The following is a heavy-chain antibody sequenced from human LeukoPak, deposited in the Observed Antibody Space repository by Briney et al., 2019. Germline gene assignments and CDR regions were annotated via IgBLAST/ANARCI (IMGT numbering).Heavy chain of an antibody. CDR2: INSDGSST. V-gene: IGHV3-74*01. CDR1: GFTFSSYW. J-gene: IGHJ4*02. D-gene: IGHD3-22*01. CDR3: AKDVDMIVVEEFDY. Sequence: GGSLRLSCAASGFTFSSYWMHWVRHAPGKGLVWVSRINSDGSSTSYADSVKGRFTISRDNAKNTLYLQMNSLRAEDTAVYYCAKDVDMIVVEEFDYWGQGTLVTVSS.